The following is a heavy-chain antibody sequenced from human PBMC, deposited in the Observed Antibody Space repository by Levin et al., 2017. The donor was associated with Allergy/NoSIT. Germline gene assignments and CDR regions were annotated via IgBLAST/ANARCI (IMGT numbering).Heavy chain of an antibody. CDR2: MNPNSGNT. V-gene: IGHV1-8*01. J-gene: IGHJ5*02. D-gene: IGHD6-6*01. CDR1: GYTFTSYD. Sequence: PGESLKISCKASGYTFTSYDINWVRQATGQGLEWMGWMNPNSGNTGYAQKFQGRVTMTRNTSISTAYMELSSLRSEDTAVYYCARERIAARGWFDPWGQGTLVTVSS. CDR3: ARERIAARGWFDP.